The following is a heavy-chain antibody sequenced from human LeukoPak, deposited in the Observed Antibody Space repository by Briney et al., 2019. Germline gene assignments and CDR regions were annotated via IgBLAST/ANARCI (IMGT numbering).Heavy chain of an antibody. V-gene: IGHV4-61*01. CDR3: ARASGQQLAYFDY. Sequence: SETLSPTCTVSGYSISSGYYWSWIRQPPGKGLEWIGYIYYSGSTNYNPSLKSRVTISVDTSKNQFSLQLNSVTPEDTAVYYCARASGQQLAYFDYWGQGTLVTVSS. D-gene: IGHD6-13*01. CDR1: GYSISSGYY. CDR2: IYYSGST. J-gene: IGHJ4*02.